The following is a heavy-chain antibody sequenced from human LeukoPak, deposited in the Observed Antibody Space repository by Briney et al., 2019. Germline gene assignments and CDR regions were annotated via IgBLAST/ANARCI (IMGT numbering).Heavy chain of an antibody. Sequence: GGSLRLSCAASGFTFSSYSTNWVRQAPGKGLEWVSSISSSSSYIYYADSVKGRFTISRDNAKNSLYLQMNSLRAEDTAVYYCAKVLTVLRVNDAFDIWGQGTMVTVSS. V-gene: IGHV3-21*04. CDR3: AKVLTVLRVNDAFDI. D-gene: IGHD4/OR15-4a*01. CDR2: ISSSSSYI. CDR1: GFTFSSYS. J-gene: IGHJ3*02.